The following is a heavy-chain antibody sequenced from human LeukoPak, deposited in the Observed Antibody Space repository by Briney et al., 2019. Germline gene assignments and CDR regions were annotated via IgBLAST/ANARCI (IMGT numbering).Heavy chain of an antibody. D-gene: IGHD4-17*01. CDR3: ARDTGWYFDL. CDR1: GFTFSGYW. CDR2: ITGDGSST. Sequence: GGSLRLSCAASGFTFSGYWMHWVRQPPGKGLVWVSRITGDGSSTTYADSVKGRFTISRDNAKDTLYLQMISLRAEDTAVYYCARDTGWYFDLWGRGTLVTVSS. V-gene: IGHV3-74*01. J-gene: IGHJ2*01.